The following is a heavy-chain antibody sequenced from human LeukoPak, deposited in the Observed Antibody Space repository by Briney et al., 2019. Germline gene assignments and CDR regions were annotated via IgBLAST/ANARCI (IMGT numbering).Heavy chain of an antibody. J-gene: IGHJ4*02. V-gene: IGHV4-4*07. CDR1: GGSISSYY. CDR3: ARDLIVLRYFGEREYYFDY. D-gene: IGHD3-9*01. Sequence: SETLSLTCTVSGGSISSYYWSWIRQPAGKGLEWIGRIYTSGSTNYNPSLKSRVTMSVDTSKNQFSLKLSSVTAADTAVYYCARDLIVLRYFGEREYYFDYWGQGTLVTVSS. CDR2: IYTSGST.